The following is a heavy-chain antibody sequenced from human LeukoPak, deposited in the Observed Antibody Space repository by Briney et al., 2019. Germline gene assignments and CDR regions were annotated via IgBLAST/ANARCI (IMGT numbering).Heavy chain of an antibody. CDR2: ISNSGSTI. CDR3: ARYGDPVYYYYMDV. CDR1: GFTFSIYE. J-gene: IGHJ6*03. D-gene: IGHD4-17*01. Sequence: GGSLRLSCAASGFTFSIYEMNWVRQAPGKGLEWVSYISNSGSTIYYADSVKGRFTISRDNAKNSVYLQMNSLRAEDTAVYYCARYGDPVYYYYMDVWGKGTTVTVSS. V-gene: IGHV3-48*03.